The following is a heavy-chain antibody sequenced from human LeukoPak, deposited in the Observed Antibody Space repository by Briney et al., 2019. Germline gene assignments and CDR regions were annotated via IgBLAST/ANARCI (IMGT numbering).Heavy chain of an antibody. V-gene: IGHV4-4*07. CDR3: ARNHGGWFDS. J-gene: IGHJ5*01. D-gene: IGHD4-23*01. CDR2: IYTSGST. CDR1: GGSISSYY. Sequence: PSETLSLTCTVSGGSISSYYWSWIRQPAGKGLEWIERIYTSGSTNYNPSLKSRVTISVDTSKNQFSLKVNSVTAADTAAYYCARNHGGWFDSWGQGTLVTVSS.